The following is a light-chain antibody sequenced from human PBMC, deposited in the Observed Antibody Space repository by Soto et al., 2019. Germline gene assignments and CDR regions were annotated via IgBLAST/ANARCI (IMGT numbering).Light chain of an antibody. CDR1: QSISSY. V-gene: IGKV1-39*01. CDR2: AAS. Sequence: DIQMTQSPSSLSASVGDRVTITCRASQSISSYLNWYQQKPGKAPKLLIYAASSLQSGVPSRFSGSGSGTDFTLTISSLQPEDFATYYCQQSYSFPRTFGLGTKV. CDR3: QQSYSFPRT. J-gene: IGKJ1*01.